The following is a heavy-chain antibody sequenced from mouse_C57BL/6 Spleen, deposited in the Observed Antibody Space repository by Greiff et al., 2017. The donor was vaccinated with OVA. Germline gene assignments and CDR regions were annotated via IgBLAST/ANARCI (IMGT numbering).Heavy chain of an antibody. CDR1: GYTFTSYW. CDR3: ARSCYDGYYVGAMDY. CDR2: IDPSDSET. V-gene: IGHV1-52*01. D-gene: IGHD2-3*01. Sequence: VQLQQPGAELVRPGSSVKLSCKASGYTFTSYWMHWVKQRPIQGLEWIGNIDPSDSETHYNQKFKDKATLTVDKSSSTAYMQLSSLTSEDSAVYYCARSCYDGYYVGAMDYWGQGTSVTVSS. J-gene: IGHJ4*01.